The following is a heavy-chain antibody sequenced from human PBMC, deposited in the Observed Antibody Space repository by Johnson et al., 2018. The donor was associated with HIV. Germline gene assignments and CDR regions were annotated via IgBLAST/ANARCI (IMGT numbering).Heavy chain of an antibody. CDR3: ARVLAYCGGDCSPGAFDI. Sequence: QMQLVESGGGLVKPGGSLRLSCAASGFTVSSNYMSWVRQAPGKGLEWVSGISWNSGSTIYYADSVKGRFTISRDNAKNSLYLQMNSLRAEDTAVYYCARVLAYCGGDCSPGAFDIWGQGTMVTVSS. D-gene: IGHD2-21*02. CDR2: ISWNSGSTI. J-gene: IGHJ3*02. V-gene: IGHV3-11*04. CDR1: GFTVSSNY.